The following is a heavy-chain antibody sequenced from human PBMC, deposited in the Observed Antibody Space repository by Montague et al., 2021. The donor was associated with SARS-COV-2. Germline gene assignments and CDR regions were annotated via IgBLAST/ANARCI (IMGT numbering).Heavy chain of an antibody. CDR1: GGSISSNF. D-gene: IGHD1-7*01. V-gene: IGHV4-59*01. Sequence: SETLSLTCTVSGGSISSNFWSWIRQPPGKGLEWIGYIYYSGSTNYNPSLKSRVTISVDTSKKQFSLQLSSVTAADTAVYYCARTRNYDPLFDFWGQGTLVTVSS. CDR3: ARTRNYDPLFDF. CDR2: IYYSGST. J-gene: IGHJ4*02.